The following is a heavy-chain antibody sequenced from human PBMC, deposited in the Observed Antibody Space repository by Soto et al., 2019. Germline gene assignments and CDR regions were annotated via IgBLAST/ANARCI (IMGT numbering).Heavy chain of an antibody. CDR2: TSPIFGSG. CDR1: GGTFSTNP. D-gene: IGHD3-22*01. J-gene: IGHJ4*02. CDR3: AKEFYYDASGQYSDVYFDS. Sequence: ASVKVSCKASGGTFSTNPISWVRQAPGQGLEWMGGTSPIFGSGSSSQTFHGRLTITADKSTNTAYMELNSLTSDDTGIYYCAKEFYYDASGQYSDVYFDSWGQGALVTVSS. V-gene: IGHV1-69*06.